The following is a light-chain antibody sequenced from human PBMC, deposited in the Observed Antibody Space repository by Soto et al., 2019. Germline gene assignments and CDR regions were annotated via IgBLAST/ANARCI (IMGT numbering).Light chain of an antibody. J-gene: IGLJ1*01. CDR2: DVS. CDR3: ASYTTTFSYV. Sequence: QSVLTQPASVSGSAGQSITISCTGTSSDVGGYNYVSWYQQHPGKAPKLMIYDVSNRPSGVSNRFSGSKSGNTASLTISGLQAEDEADYYCASYTTTFSYVFRSGNKLTVL. V-gene: IGLV2-14*01. CDR1: SSDVGGYNY.